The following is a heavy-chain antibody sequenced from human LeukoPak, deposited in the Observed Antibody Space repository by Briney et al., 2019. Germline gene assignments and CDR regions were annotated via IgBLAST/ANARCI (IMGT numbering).Heavy chain of an antibody. V-gene: IGHV3-23*01. D-gene: IGHD6-13*01. CDR2: ISGSGGGT. CDR1: GFTFSSYA. J-gene: IGHJ3*02. CDR3: AKVQGQQPGVRGAFDI. Sequence: PGGSLRLSCAASGFTFSSYAMSWVRQAPGKGLEWVSAISGSGGGTYYAASVKGRFTISRDNSKNTLYLQMNSLRAEDTAVYYCAKVQGQQPGVRGAFDIWGQGTMVTVSS.